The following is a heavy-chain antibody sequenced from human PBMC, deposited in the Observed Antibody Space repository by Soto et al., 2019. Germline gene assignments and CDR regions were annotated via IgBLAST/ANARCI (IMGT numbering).Heavy chain of an antibody. CDR3: ARDGVPAAATSPHYYYGMDV. CDR2: INPNSGGT. CDR1: GYTFTGYY. D-gene: IGHD2-2*01. J-gene: IGHJ6*02. V-gene: IGHV1-2*04. Sequence: ASVKVSCKASGYTFTGYYMHWVRQAPGQGLEWMGWINPNSGGTNYAQKFQGWVTMTRDTSISTAYMELSRLRSDDTAVYYCARDGVPAAATSPHYYYGMDVWGQGTTVT.